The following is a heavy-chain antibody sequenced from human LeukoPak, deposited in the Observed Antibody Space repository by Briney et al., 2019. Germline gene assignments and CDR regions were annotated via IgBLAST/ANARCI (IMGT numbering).Heavy chain of an antibody. J-gene: IGHJ4*02. CDR3: NAHSEGIAAADYYFDY. V-gene: IGHV3-49*03. D-gene: IGHD6-13*01. Sequence: GGSLRLSCTASGFTFGDYAMSWFRQALGKGLEWVGFIRSKAYGGTTEYAASVKGRFTISRDDSKSIAYLQMNSLKTEDTAVYYCNAHSEGIAAADYYFDYWGQGTLVTVSS. CDR1: GFTFGDYA. CDR2: IRSKAYGGTT.